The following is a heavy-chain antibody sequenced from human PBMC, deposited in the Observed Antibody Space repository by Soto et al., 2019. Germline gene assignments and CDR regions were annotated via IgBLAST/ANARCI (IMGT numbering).Heavy chain of an antibody. V-gene: IGHV4-30-4*01. J-gene: IGHJ5*02. D-gene: IGHD2-21*02. CDR1: GASIRITDYY. CDR3: VRTAREGAVAPHWFDR. Sequence: PSETLSLTCTVSGASIRITDYYWSWTRQAPGKGLEWIGYVYYTGSTYYNPSLMSRLTISVDTSKNQFSLKLTSVTAAETAVYYCVRTAREGAVAPHWFDRWGQGTQVTVSS. CDR2: VYYTGST.